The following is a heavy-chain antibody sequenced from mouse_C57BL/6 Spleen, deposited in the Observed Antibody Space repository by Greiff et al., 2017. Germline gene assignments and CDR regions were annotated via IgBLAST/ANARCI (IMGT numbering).Heavy chain of an antibody. V-gene: IGHV1-54*01. CDR1: GYAFTNYL. CDR2: INPGSGGT. CDR3: ARSYGSSYGAY. J-gene: IGHJ3*01. D-gene: IGHD1-1*01. Sequence: VKLQESGAELVRPGTSVKVSCKASGYAFTNYLIEWVKQRPGQGLEWIGVINPGSGGTNYNEKFKGKATLTADKSSSTAYMQLSSLTSEDSAVYFCARSYGSSYGAYWGQGTLVTVSA.